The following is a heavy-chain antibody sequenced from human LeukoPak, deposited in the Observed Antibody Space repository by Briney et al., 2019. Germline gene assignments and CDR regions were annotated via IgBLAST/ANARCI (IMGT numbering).Heavy chain of an antibody. Sequence: GGSLRLSCAASGFAFSSYGVHWVRQAPGKGLEWVAVISYDGSTEYYIDSVKGRFTISRDNSKNTLYLQMNSLRAEDTAVYYCAKETYSTSWQLDSWGQGTLVTVSS. CDR3: AKETYSTSWQLDS. D-gene: IGHD2-2*01. V-gene: IGHV3-30*18. CDR2: ISYDGSTE. CDR1: GFAFSSYG. J-gene: IGHJ4*02.